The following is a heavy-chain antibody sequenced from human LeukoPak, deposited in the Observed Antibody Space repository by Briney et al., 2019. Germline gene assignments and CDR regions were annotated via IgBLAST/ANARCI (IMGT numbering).Heavy chain of an antibody. CDR2: ISAYNGNT. CDR3: ARGGLRYCSSTSCYNWFDP. J-gene: IGHJ5*02. D-gene: IGHD2-2*01. Sequence: ASVKVSCKASGYTFTSYDINWVRQATGQGLEWMGWISAYNGNTNYAQKLQGRVTMTTDTSTSTAYMELRSLRSDDTAVYYCARGGLRYCSSTSCYNWFDPWGQGTLVTVSS. V-gene: IGHV1-18*01. CDR1: GYTFTSYD.